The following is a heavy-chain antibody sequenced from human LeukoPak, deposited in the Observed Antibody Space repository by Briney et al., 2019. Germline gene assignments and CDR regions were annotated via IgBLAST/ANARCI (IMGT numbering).Heavy chain of an antibody. CDR2: IRSKANSYAT. CDR1: GFTFSGSA. Sequence: GGSLRLSCAASGFTFSGSAMHWVRQASGKGLEWAGRIRSKANSYATAYAASVKGRFTISRDDSKNTAYLQMNSLKTEDTAVYYCTRLEANGIGYWGQGTLVTVSS. J-gene: IGHJ4*02. V-gene: IGHV3-73*01. CDR3: TRLEANGIGY. D-gene: IGHD4/OR15-4a*01.